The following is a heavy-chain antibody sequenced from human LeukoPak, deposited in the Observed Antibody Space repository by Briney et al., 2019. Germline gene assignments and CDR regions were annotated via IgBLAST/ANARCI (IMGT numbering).Heavy chain of an antibody. J-gene: IGHJ4*02. CDR1: GFTFSSYW. V-gene: IGHV3-74*01. CDR2: INTDGSNT. Sequence: GGSLRLSCAASGFTFSSYWMHWVRQAPGKGLVWVSRINTDGSNTIYADSVKGRFTISRDNAKNTVYLQMNSLRAEDTAVYYCAKGITMVVRSGYFDYWGQGTLVTVSS. D-gene: IGHD3-10*01. CDR3: AKGITMVVRSGYFDY.